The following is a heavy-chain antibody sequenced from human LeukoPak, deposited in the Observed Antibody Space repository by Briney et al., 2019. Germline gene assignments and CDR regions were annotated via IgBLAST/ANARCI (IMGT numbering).Heavy chain of an antibody. CDR3: AKGPGLIVVVVAAADAFDI. CDR2: ISGSGGNT. CDR1: GFTFSSYA. V-gene: IGHV3-23*01. J-gene: IGHJ3*02. D-gene: IGHD2-15*01. Sequence: PGGSLTLSCAASGFTFSSYAMSWVRQAPGKGLEWVSAISGSGGNTYYADSVKGRFTTSRDNSKNTLYLQMNSLRAEDTAVYYCAKGPGLIVVVVAAADAFDIWGQGTMVTVPS.